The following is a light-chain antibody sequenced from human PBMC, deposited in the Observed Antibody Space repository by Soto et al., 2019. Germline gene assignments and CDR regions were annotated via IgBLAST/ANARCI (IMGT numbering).Light chain of an antibody. CDR1: QGIGDY. J-gene: IGKJ3*01. CDR3: QKYNSVPFT. V-gene: IGKV1-27*01. Sequence: DIQMTQSPSSLSASVGDRVTITCRASQGIGDYLAWYQQRPGRVPRLLIFGASTLQSGVPSRFSGSGSGTDFTLTISSLQPEDVATYYGQKYNSVPFTFGPGTKVNIK. CDR2: GAS.